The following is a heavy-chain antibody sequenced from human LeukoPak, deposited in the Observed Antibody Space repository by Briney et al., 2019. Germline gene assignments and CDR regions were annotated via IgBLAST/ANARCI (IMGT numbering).Heavy chain of an antibody. Sequence: PGGSLRLSCSASGFXFSSYAIHWVRLAPGKGLESVSTISTHGDNTYYVDSVKGRFTISRDNSKNTLYLQMSSLRAEDTAVYYCVKAAVAHWGFDYWGQGTLVTVSS. V-gene: IGHV3-64D*09. CDR1: GFXFSSYA. J-gene: IGHJ4*02. CDR3: VKAAVAHWGFDY. CDR2: ISTHGDNT. D-gene: IGHD6-19*01.